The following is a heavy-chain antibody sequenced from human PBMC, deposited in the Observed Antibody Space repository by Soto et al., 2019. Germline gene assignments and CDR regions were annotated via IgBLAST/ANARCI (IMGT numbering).Heavy chain of an antibody. CDR3: ASSKGSGWYEGYFDY. CDR1: GGTFSSYA. V-gene: IGHV1-69*06. D-gene: IGHD6-19*01. CDR2: IIPIFGTA. Sequence: QVQLVQSGAEVKKPGSSVKVSCKASGGTFSSYAISWVRQAPGQGLEWMGGIIPIFGTANYEQKFQGKVTITADKSTSTAYMELSSLISEDTAMYYCASSKGSGWYEGYFDYWGQGTLVTVSS. J-gene: IGHJ4*02.